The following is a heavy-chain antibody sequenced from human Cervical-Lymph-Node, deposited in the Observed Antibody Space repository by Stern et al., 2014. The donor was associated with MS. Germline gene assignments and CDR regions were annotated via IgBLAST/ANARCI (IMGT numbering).Heavy chain of an antibody. V-gene: IGHV4-39*01. Sequence: QVQLQESGPGLVRPSETLSLTCTVSGGSISRSSFHWGWIRQPPGKGLEWIGNIYNSGSTYYNPSLKSRVTISVDTSKSQFSLKVPSVTAADTAVYFCARMRDNSGFDYWGQGTLVTVSS. CDR2: IYNSGST. D-gene: IGHD1-26*01. J-gene: IGHJ4*02. CDR3: ARMRDNSGFDY. CDR1: GGSISRSSFH.